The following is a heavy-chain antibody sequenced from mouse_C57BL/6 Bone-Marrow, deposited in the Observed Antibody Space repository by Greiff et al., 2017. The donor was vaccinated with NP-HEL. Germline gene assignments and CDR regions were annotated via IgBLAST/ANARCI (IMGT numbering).Heavy chain of an antibody. V-gene: IGHV14-4*01. D-gene: IGHD1-1*01. CDR1: GFNIQDDY. Sequence: VQLQQSGAELVRPGASVKLSCTASGFNIQDDYMHWVKQRPEQGLEWIGWIDPENGDTEYASKFQGKATITADTSSNTAYLQLSSLTSEDTAVYYCTITTVVAHFDYWGQGTTLTVSS. J-gene: IGHJ2*01. CDR3: TITTVVAHFDY. CDR2: IDPENGDT.